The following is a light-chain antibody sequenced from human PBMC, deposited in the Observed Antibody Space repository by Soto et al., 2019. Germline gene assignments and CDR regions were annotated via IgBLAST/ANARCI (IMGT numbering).Light chain of an antibody. Sequence: EIVLTQSPATLSVSPGERVTLSCRASQNLHSFLNWYQQRPGQAPRPLIYDGSKRAAGVPDRISGDGAGTEYTLTISSLEPEDFAVDDCQQRTRWPMTFGQGTRLEIK. CDR1: QNLHSF. CDR3: QQRTRWPMT. CDR2: DGS. J-gene: IGKJ5*01. V-gene: IGKV3D-11*02.